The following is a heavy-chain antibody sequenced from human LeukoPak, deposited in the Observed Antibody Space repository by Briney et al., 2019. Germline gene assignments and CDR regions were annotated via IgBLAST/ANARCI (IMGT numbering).Heavy chain of an antibody. Sequence: SETLSLTCTVSGGSISSSSYYWGWIRQPPGKGLEWIGSIYYSGSTYYNPSLKSRVTISVDTSKNQFSLKLSSVTAADTAVYYCARTGSVVAGTPYYYYGMDVWGQGTTVTVSS. J-gene: IGHJ6*02. V-gene: IGHV4-39*07. CDR1: GGSISSSSYY. CDR2: IYYSGST. D-gene: IGHD6-19*01. CDR3: ARTGSVVAGTPYYYYGMDV.